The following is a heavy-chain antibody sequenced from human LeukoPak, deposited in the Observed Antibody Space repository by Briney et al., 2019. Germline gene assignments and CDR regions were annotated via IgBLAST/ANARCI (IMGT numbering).Heavy chain of an antibody. J-gene: IGHJ4*02. Sequence: SETLSLTCTVSGGSIISGAYYWSWIRQHPGKGLEWVAYVHYSGSTYYNPSLKSRFTISVDTSQNQFSLKLRSVTAADTAVYYCAGDSGNSAFDYWGQGTLVTVSS. CDR1: GGSIISGAYY. CDR2: VHYSGST. D-gene: IGHD4-23*01. CDR3: AGDSGNSAFDY. V-gene: IGHV4-31*03.